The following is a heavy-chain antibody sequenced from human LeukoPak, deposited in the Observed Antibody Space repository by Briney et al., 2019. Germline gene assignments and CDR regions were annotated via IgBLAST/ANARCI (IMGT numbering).Heavy chain of an antibody. V-gene: IGHV3-23*01. CDR3: ARDYGGSSPFDY. Sequence: PGGALRLSCAASGFTFSTYGMSWVRQAPGKGLEWVSSISGSGASTYYADSVKGQFTISRDNSKNTLDLQMNSLRAEDTAVYYCARDYGGSSPFDYWGQGTLVTVSS. J-gene: IGHJ4*02. CDR1: GFTFSTYG. CDR2: ISGSGAST. D-gene: IGHD4-23*01.